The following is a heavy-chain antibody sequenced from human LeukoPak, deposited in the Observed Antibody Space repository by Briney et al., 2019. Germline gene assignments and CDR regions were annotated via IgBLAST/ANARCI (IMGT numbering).Heavy chain of an antibody. V-gene: IGHV1-69*13. CDR3: ARLFGGFLESYMDV. CDR1: GGTFSSYA. J-gene: IGHJ6*03. Sequence: GASVKVSCKASGGTFSSYAISWVRQAPGQGLEWMGGFIPIFGTANYAQKFQGRVTITADESTSTAYMELSSLRSEDTAVYYCARLFGGFLESYMDVWGKGTTVTVSS. CDR2: FIPIFGTA. D-gene: IGHD3-3*01.